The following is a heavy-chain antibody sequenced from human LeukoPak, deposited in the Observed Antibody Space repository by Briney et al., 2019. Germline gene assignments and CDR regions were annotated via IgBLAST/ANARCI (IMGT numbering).Heavy chain of an antibody. D-gene: IGHD3-22*01. V-gene: IGHV4-39*07. Sequence: SETLSLTCTVSGGSISSSTYYWGWIRQPPGKGLEWIGSIHYSGSTYYNPPLKSRVTISVDTSKNQFSLKLSSVTAADTAVYYCARGLVITPTAFDYWGQGTLVTVSS. CDR3: ARGLVITPTAFDY. CDR2: IHYSGST. CDR1: GGSISSSTYY. J-gene: IGHJ4*02.